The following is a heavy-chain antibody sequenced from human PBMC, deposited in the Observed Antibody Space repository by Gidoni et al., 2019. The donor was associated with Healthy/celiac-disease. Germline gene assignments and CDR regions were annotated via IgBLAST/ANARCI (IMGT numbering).Heavy chain of an antibody. CDR1: GFTFSSYG. V-gene: IGHV3-30*18. J-gene: IGHJ3*02. D-gene: IGHD2-15*01. CDR3: AKSTPRDAFDI. CDR2: ISYDGSNK. Sequence: QVQLVESGGGVVHPGRSLRLSCAASGFTFSSYGMHWVRQAPGKGLEWVAVISYDGSNKYYADSVKGRFTISRDNSKNTLYLQMNSLRAEDTAVYYCAKSTPRDAFDIWGQGTMVTVSS.